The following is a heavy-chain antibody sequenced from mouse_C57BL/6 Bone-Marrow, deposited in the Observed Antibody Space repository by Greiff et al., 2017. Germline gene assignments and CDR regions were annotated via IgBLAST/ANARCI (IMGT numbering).Heavy chain of an antibody. CDR1: GFNIKDDY. CDR3: TSYGSSYEAMDY. Sequence: VQLQQSGAELVRPGASVKLSCTASGFNIKDDYMHWVKQRPEQGLEWIGWIDPENGDTEYASKFQGKATITADTSSNTAYLQLSSLTAEDTAVDYCTSYGSSYEAMDYWGQGTSVTVSS. CDR2: IDPENGDT. V-gene: IGHV14-4*01. D-gene: IGHD1-1*01. J-gene: IGHJ4*01.